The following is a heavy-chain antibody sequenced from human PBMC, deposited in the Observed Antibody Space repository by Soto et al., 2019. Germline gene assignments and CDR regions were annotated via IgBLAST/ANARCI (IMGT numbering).Heavy chain of an antibody. CDR2: IYPTGNT. D-gene: IGHD3-10*01. CDR1: GGSISSGGYS. V-gene: IGHV4-30-2*06. CDR3: ARDPPGPSPRWVL. Sequence: PSETLSLTCTVSGGSISSGGYSWSWIRQSPEKGLEWIGCIYPTGNTYYHPSLKSRVTISVDTSRNQFSLNLTSVTAADTAVYYCARDPPGPSPRWVLWGQGTTVTVSS. J-gene: IGHJ6*02.